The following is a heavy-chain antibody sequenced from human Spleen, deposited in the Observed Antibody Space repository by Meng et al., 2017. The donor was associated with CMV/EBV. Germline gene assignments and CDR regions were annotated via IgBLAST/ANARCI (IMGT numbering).Heavy chain of an antibody. V-gene: IGHV1-46*01. J-gene: IGHJ6*02. CDR3: ARDLLPPAPSYDYYYGMDV. CDR2: INPAGDST. D-gene: IGHD2-2*01. CDR1: GYTLTRYY. Sequence: ASVKVSCKASGYTLTRYYMHWVRQAPGQGLEWMGMINPAGDSTRFAQKFQGRVTMTRDTSTNTLYMEVSSLRSEDTAVYYCARDLLPPAPSYDYYYGMDVWGQGTTVTVSS.